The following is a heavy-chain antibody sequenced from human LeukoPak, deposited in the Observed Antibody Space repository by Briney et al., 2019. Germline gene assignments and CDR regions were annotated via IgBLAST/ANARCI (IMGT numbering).Heavy chain of an antibody. Sequence: GESLKISCKGSGYSFPNYWIGWVRQLPGKGLEWMGIIYPGDSHTRYSPSFQDQVTISVDKSISTAYLQWSSLKASDTAMYYCARGPYAYTSSATLGSYNWFDPWGQGSLVTVSS. D-gene: IGHD2-2*02. CDR3: ARGPYAYTSSATLGSYNWFDP. CDR1: GYSFPNYW. V-gene: IGHV5-51*01. CDR2: IYPGDSHT. J-gene: IGHJ5*02.